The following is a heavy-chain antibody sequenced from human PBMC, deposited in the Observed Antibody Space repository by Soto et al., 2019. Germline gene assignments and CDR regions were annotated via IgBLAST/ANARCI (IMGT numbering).Heavy chain of an antibody. J-gene: IGHJ5*02. Sequence: QVQLQESGPGLVKPSETLSLTCTVSGGSVSSGSYYWGWIRQPPGKGLEWIGYIYYSGSTNYNPSLTRRFTTSVYTSKSQFSLKLSCSTSADTAVYYFARPHGESSGWYVCPSRNWCHPWFQGTLVTVSS. CDR1: GGSVSSGSYY. CDR2: IYYSGST. V-gene: IGHV4-61*01. D-gene: IGHD6-19*01. CDR3: ARPHGESSGWYVCPSRNWCHP.